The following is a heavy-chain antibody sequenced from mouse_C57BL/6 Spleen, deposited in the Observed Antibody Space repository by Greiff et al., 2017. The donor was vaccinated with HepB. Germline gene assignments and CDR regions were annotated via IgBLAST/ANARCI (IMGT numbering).Heavy chain of an antibody. V-gene: IGHV1-69*01. J-gene: IGHJ2*01. CDR1: GYTFTSYW. Sequence: VQLQQPGAELVMPGASVKLSCKASGYTFTSYWMHWVKQRPGQGLEWIGEIDPSDSYTNYNQKFKGKSTLTVDKSSSTAYMQLISLTSEDSAVYYCARKGNCVPFDYWGQGTTLTVSS. CDR3: ARKGNCVPFDY. CDR2: IDPSDSYT. D-gene: IGHD2-1*01.